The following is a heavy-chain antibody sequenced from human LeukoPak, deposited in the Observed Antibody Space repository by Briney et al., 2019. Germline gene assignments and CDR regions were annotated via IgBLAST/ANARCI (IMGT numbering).Heavy chain of an antibody. CDR2: ISPYDGDT. Sequence: ASVKVSCKASGYTFTSYDINWVRQAPGQGLEWMAWISPYDGDTNYAQNFEGRVTMTTETSTSTAYMELRSLRSDDTAIYYCARDYCTRGGDCYKEDLFDPWGQGTLVTVSS. D-gene: IGHD2-21*02. V-gene: IGHV1-18*01. J-gene: IGHJ5*02. CDR1: GYTFTSYD. CDR3: ARDYCTRGGDCYKEDLFDP.